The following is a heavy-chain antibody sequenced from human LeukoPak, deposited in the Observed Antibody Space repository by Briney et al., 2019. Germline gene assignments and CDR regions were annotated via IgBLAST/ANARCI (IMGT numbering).Heavy chain of an antibody. CDR2: ISYDGSNK. J-gene: IGHJ4*02. V-gene: IGHV3-30*18. CDR3: AKDAQDSSGYYSYFDY. CDR1: GFTVSSNY. Sequence: QSGGSLRLSCAASGFTVSSNYMSWVRQAPGKGLEWVAVISYDGSNKYYADSVKGRFTISRDNSKNTLYLQMNSLRAEDTAVYYCAKDAQDSSGYYSYFDYWGQGTLVTVSS. D-gene: IGHD3-22*01.